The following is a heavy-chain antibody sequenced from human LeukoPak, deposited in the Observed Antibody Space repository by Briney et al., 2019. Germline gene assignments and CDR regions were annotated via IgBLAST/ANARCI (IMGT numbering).Heavy chain of an antibody. CDR3: ARGVSGYSSRIRPGAFDI. CDR1: GDSISSSSYY. D-gene: IGHD6-13*01. V-gene: IGHV4-39*01. Sequence: SETLSLTCTVSGDSISSSSYYWGWIRQPPGKGLEWVGSIYYSGSTYYNPSRKCRVTISVDTSKNQFSLKLSSVTAADTAVYYCARGVSGYSSRIRPGAFDIWGQGTMVTVSS. J-gene: IGHJ3*02. CDR2: IYYSGST.